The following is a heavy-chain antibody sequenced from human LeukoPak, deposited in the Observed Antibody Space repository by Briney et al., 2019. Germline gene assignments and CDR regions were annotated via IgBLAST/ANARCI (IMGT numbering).Heavy chain of an antibody. CDR2: INPHSGVT. D-gene: IGHD4/OR15-4a*01. V-gene: IGHV1-2*02. J-gene: IGHJ4*02. CDR3: VREGNEVLTKNFVH. Sequence: ASVKVSCKASGFTFSGYYIHWVRQAPGQGLEWMGYINPHSGVTSFPQKFQGRVTLSTDTSISAAYMELSSLISDDTAMYYCVREGNEVLTKNFVHWGQGALVTVSS. CDR1: GFTFSGYY.